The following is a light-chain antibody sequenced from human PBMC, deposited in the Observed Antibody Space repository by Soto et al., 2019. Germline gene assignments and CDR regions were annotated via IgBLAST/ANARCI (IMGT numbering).Light chain of an antibody. Sequence: EIVLTQSPGTLSLSPGERATFSCRASQSVSSGYLACYQQKPGQAPRLLIGVASSRATGIPERFSGSGSGTDFTLTISSLEPEGFAVYFCQQYGSSPLPFGGGTKVEIK. V-gene: IGKV3-20*01. CDR2: VAS. CDR3: QQYGSSPLP. CDR1: QSVSSGY. J-gene: IGKJ4*01.